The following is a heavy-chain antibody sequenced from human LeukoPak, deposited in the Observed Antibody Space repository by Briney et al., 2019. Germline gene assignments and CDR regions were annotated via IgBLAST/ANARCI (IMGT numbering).Heavy chain of an antibody. V-gene: IGHV3-21*01. CDR2: ISSTSSNI. J-gene: IGHJ3*02. Sequence: GGSLRLSCAASGYTFRDYSGSWVRQVPGKGLEWVSSISSTSSNIYYAGLVKGRFTMSRDNAKNSLLPQMNSLRDEDTAVYYCVSGNDPDYLWGTYRVDAFEIWGEGTMVIVSS. CDR1: GYTFRDYS. D-gene: IGHD3-16*02. CDR3: VSGNDPDYLWGTYRVDAFEI.